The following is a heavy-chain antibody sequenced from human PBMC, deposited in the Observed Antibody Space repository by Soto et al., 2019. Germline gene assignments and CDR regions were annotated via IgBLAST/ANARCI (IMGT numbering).Heavy chain of an antibody. CDR3: GKDMYTLDAFDI. CDR1: GFTFDDYA. D-gene: IGHD2-2*02. CDR2: ISWNSGSI. V-gene: IGHV3-9*01. Sequence: EVQLVESGGGLVQPGRSLRLSCAASGFTFDDYAMHWVRQAPGKGLEWVSGISWNSGSIGYADSVKGRFTISRDNAKNSLYLQMNSLRAEDTALYYCGKDMYTLDAFDIWGQGTMVTVSS. J-gene: IGHJ3*02.